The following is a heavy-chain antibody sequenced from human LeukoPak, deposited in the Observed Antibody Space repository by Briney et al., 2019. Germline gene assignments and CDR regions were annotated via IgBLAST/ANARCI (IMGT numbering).Heavy chain of an antibody. CDR3: AEDGRVVVAAYFDY. V-gene: IGHV3-21*04. CDR2: ISSSSYI. D-gene: IGHD2-15*01. J-gene: IGHJ4*02. CDR1: GFTFSSYS. Sequence: GGSLRLSCAASGFTFSSYSMNWVRQAPGKGLEWVSSISSSSYIYYADSVKGRFTISRDNAKNSLYLQMNSLRAEDTAVYFCAEDGRVVVAAYFDYWGQGTLVTVSS.